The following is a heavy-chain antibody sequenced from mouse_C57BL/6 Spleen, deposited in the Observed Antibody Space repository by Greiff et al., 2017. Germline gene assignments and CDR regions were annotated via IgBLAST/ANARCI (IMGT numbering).Heavy chain of an antibody. CDR1: GYTFTSYW. V-gene: IGHV1-69*01. J-gene: IGHJ4*01. Sequence: QVQLQQPGAELVMPGASVKLSCKASGYTFTSYWMHWVKQRPGQGLEWIGEIDPSDSYTNYNQKFKGKSTLTVDKSSSTAYMQLSSLTSEDSAGYYCALLRVYAMDYWGQGTSVTVSS. CDR2: IDPSDSYT. CDR3: ALLRVYAMDY. D-gene: IGHD1-1*01.